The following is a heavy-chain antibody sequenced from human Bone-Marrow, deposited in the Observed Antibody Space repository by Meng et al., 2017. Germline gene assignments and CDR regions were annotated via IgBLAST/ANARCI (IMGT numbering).Heavy chain of an antibody. V-gene: IGHV4-39*07. CDR1: GGSISSGSYY. CDR2: IYDSGST. J-gene: IGHJ6*02. Sequence: SETLSLTCTVSGGSISSGSYYWGRIRQPTGKGLEWIGSIYDSGSTYYNTSLKSRVTISVDTAKNQFSRKLSSVTAADTAVYYCARGAGVPASTLMDVWGQGTTVTVSS. D-gene: IGHD2-2*01. CDR3: ARGAGVPASTLMDV.